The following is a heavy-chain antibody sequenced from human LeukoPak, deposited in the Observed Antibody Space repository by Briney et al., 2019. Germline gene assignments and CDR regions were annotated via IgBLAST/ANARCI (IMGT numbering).Heavy chain of an antibody. CDR1: GFTFSYYW. CDR3: ARGRANVAAADNWFDP. V-gene: IGHV3-7*01. J-gene: IGHJ5*02. CDR2: IRYDGSNK. D-gene: IGHD6-13*01. Sequence: GGSLRLSCAASGFTFSYYWMSWVRQAPGKGLEGVAFIRYDGSNKYYADAVKGGCTISRGNAKDSLYLQMNRLRAEDTAVYYCARGRANVAAADNWFDPWGQGTLVTVSS.